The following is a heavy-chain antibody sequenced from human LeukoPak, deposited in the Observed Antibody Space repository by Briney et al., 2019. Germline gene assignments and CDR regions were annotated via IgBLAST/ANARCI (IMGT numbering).Heavy chain of an antibody. J-gene: IGHJ4*02. V-gene: IGHV4-30-2*01. CDR3: ASLSSTNRI. D-gene: IGHD2-2*01. CDR2: IYHSGST. Sequence: PSETLSLTCAVSGDSISSGAYFWSWIRQPPGKGLEWIGYIYHSGSTYYNPSLKSRVTISVDKSKNHFSLNLTSVTAADTAVYYCASLSSTNRIWGQGTLVTVSS. CDR1: GDSISSGAYF.